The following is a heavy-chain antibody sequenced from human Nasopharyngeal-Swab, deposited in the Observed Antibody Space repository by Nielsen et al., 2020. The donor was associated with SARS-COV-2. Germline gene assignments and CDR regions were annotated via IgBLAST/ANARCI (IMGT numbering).Heavy chain of an antibody. D-gene: IGHD3-10*01. V-gene: IGHV3-64*02. J-gene: IGHJ6*03. CDR1: GFTFGSYS. Sequence: GESLKISCEASGFTFGSYSMHWVRQAPGKGLEYVSAISGDGGGRYYGDSVKGRFTVSRDNSKNTLYLQMGSLRAEDMAVYYCAKTEKPAGAYYMDVWGKGTAVTVSS. CDR2: ISGDGGGR. CDR3: AKTEKPAGAYYMDV.